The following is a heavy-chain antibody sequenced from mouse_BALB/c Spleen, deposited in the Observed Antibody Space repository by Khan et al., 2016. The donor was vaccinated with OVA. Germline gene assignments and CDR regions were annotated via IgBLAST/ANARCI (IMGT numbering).Heavy chain of an antibody. CDR3: ARNGNYYYAMDY. D-gene: IGHD2-1*01. CDR1: GFNFKDTY. J-gene: IGHJ4*01. Sequence: EVKLEESGAELVKPGASVKLSCTASGFNFKDTYMHWVKQRPEQGLEWIGRIDPANGNTKYDPKFQGKATITADTSSTPAYMQLSSLTSEDNAVYYWARNGNYYYAMDYWGQGTSVTVSA. V-gene: IGHV14-3*02. CDR2: IDPANGNT.